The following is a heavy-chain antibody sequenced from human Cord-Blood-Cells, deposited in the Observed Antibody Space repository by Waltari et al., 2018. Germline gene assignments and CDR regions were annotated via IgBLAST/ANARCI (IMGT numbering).Heavy chain of an antibody. CDR3: ATDRDSSGLRVEYFQH. D-gene: IGHD6-13*01. CDR1: GYTLTELS. J-gene: IGHJ1*01. CDR2: IDTEEGET. V-gene: IGHV1-24*01. Sequence: QVQLVQSGAEVKKPGASVKVSCKVSGYTLTELSMHWVRQAPGKGLEWMGGIDTEEGETSYAQKFQGRVTMTEDTSTDTAYMELSSLRSEDTAVYYCATDRDSSGLRVEYFQHWGQGTLVTVSS.